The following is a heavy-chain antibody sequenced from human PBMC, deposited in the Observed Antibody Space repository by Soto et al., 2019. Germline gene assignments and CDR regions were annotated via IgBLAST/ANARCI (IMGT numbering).Heavy chain of an antibody. CDR3: ARSYIAARPDGSRAFDI. D-gene: IGHD6-6*01. CDR2: ISYDGSNK. Sequence: QVQLVESGGGVVQPGRSLRLSCAASGFTFSSYAMHWVRQAPGKGLEWVAVISYDGSNKYYADSVKGRFTISRDNSKNTLDLQMNSLRAEDTAVYYCARSYIAARPDGSRAFDIWGQGTMVTVSS. J-gene: IGHJ3*02. V-gene: IGHV3-30-3*01. CDR1: GFTFSSYA.